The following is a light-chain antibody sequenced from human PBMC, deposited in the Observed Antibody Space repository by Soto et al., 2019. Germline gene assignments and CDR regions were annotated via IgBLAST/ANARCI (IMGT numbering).Light chain of an antibody. CDR3: CSYADSRTFV. J-gene: IGLJ1*01. Sequence: QSALTRPASVSGSPGQSITISCTGTSSDFGSYNLGSWYQQHPGKAPKLMMYEGSKRPSGVSNRFSGSKSGNTASLTISGLQAEDEADYYCCSYADSRTFVFGTGTKVTVL. CDR2: EGS. V-gene: IGLV2-23*03. CDR1: SSDFGSYNL.